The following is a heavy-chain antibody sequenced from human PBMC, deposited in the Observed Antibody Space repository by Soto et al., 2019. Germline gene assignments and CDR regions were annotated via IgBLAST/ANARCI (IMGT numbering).Heavy chain of an antibody. CDR2: IKQDGSER. V-gene: IGHV3-7*01. D-gene: IGHD6-19*01. CDR3: ARSSGWLHEY. Sequence: EGSLRLSCAASGFSLSGYWMNWVRQAPGRGLEWVAIIKQDGSERYHVDSVKGRFTISRGNAKNSLYLQMSSLRVEDTALYYCARSSGWLHEYWGQGTLVAVCS. CDR1: GFSLSGYW. J-gene: IGHJ4*02.